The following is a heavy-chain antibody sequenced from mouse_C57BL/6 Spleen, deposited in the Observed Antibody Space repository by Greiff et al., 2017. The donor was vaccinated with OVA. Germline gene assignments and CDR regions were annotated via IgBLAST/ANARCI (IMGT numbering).Heavy chain of an antibody. V-gene: IGHV1-54*01. J-gene: IGHJ4*01. CDR1: GYAFTNYL. CDR3: ARDYRYAMDY. CDR2: INPGSGGT. Sequence: QVQLQQSGAELVRPGTSVKVSCKASGYAFTNYLIEWVKQRPGQGLEWIGVINPGSGGTNYNEKFKGKATLTADKSSSTAYMQLSSLTSEDSAVYFCARDYRYAMDYWGQGTSVTVSS. D-gene: IGHD5-5*01.